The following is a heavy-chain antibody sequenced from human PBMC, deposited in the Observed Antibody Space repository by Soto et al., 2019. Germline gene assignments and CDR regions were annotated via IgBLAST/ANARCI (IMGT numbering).Heavy chain of an antibody. Sequence: GASVKVSCKASGYTFTIYGINWVRQAPGQGLEWMGWISPDNGNTNYAQKLQGRVTMTTDTSTSTAYMELRGLRSDDTAVYYCARALGYSGYAGMDVWGQGTTVTVS. V-gene: IGHV1-18*01. CDR2: ISPDNGNT. CDR1: GYTFTIYG. CDR3: ARALGYSGYAGMDV. D-gene: IGHD5-12*01. J-gene: IGHJ6*02.